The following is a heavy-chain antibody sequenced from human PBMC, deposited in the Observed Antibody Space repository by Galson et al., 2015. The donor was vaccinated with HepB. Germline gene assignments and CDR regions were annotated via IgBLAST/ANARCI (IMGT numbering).Heavy chain of an antibody. CDR2: INKNGGST. V-gene: IGHV3-64*01. Sequence: LRLSCAASGFNFSKYAMHWVRQAPGRGLEYVSAINKNGGSTYYGNSVKGRFTISRDNSKNTLYLQLGSLRPEDMAVYYCARVGIEGAYCGGDCLSNWGRGTLVTVSS. D-gene: IGHD2-21*02. J-gene: IGHJ4*02. CDR1: GFNFSKYA. CDR3: ARVGIEGAYCGGDCLSN.